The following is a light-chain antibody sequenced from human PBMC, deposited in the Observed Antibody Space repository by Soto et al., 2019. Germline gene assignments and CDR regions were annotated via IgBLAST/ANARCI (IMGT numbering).Light chain of an antibody. V-gene: IGKV3-11*01. CDR1: LSVSSY. J-gene: IGKJ3*01. CDR2: DAS. Sequence: DIVLTQSPATLSLSPGERATLSCRASLSVSSYLAWYQQKPGQAPRLLIYDASKRPTGTPARFSGSGSGTDFTLTISSLEPEDFAVYYCQQRSNWPRGTFGPGTKVDIK. CDR3: QQRSNWPRGT.